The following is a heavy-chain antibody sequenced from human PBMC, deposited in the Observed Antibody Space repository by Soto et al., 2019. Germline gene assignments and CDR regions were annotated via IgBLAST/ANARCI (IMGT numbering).Heavy chain of an antibody. D-gene: IGHD3-10*01. CDR1: GGSISSGDYY. Sequence: QVQLQESGPGLVKPSQTLSLTCTVSGGSISSGDYYWSWIRQPPGKGLEWIGYIYYSGSTYYNPALKSLVTISVDTSKNQFALKLSSVTAAYTAVYYCARGEDYYVSGRSLAYWGQGTLVTVSS. V-gene: IGHV4-30-4*01. CDR2: IYYSGST. CDR3: ARGEDYYVSGRSLAY. J-gene: IGHJ4*02.